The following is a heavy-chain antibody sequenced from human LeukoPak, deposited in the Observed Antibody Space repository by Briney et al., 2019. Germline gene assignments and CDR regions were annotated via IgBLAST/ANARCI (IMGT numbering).Heavy chain of an antibody. Sequence: SETLSLTCAVSGGPFSGYSWNWIRQPPGKGVEWIGEINHSGSTNYNPSLKNQVTMSIDTSKNQFSLRLSSVTAADTAVYYCAGDDGDWYFYLWGRGTLVTVSS. J-gene: IGHJ2*01. CDR3: AGDDGDWYFYL. CDR1: GGPFSGYS. CDR2: INHSGST. V-gene: IGHV4-34*01.